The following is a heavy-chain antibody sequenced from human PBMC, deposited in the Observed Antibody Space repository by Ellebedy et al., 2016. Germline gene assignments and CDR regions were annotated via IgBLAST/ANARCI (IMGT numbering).Heavy chain of an antibody. CDR1: GGSISSYY. CDR2: IYYSGST. J-gene: IGHJ2*01. Sequence: SETLSLXXTVSGGSISSYYWSWIRQPPGKGLEWIGYIYYSGSTNYNPSLKSRVTISVDTSKNQFSLKLSSVTAADTAVYYFASAPRSCIPYRGCFQNWDFDLWGRGTLVTVSS. D-gene: IGHD2-15*01. CDR3: ASAPRSCIPYRGCFQNWDFDL. V-gene: IGHV4-59*01.